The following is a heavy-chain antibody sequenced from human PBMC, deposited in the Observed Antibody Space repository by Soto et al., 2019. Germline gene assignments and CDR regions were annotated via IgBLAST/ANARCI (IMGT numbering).Heavy chain of an antibody. CDR1: GFTFSSYA. Sequence: EVQLLESGGGLVQPGGSLRLSCAASGFTFSSYAMSWVRQAPGKGLEWVSAISGSGGSTYYADSVKGRFTISIDNSKNTLYLQMNSLRAEDTAVYYCAKDPCGGDCYEYFQHWGQGTLVTVSS. V-gene: IGHV3-23*01. D-gene: IGHD2-21*02. CDR2: ISGSGGST. CDR3: AKDPCGGDCYEYFQH. J-gene: IGHJ1*01.